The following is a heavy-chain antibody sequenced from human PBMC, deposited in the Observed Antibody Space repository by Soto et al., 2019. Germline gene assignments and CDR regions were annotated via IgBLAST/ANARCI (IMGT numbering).Heavy chain of an antibody. V-gene: IGHV3-48*02. D-gene: IGHD6-13*01. CDR1: GFTFSSYS. Sequence: PGGSLRLSCAASGFTFSSYSMNWVRQAPGKGLEWVSYISSSSSTIYYADSVKGRFTISRDNAKNSLYLQMNSLRDEDTAVYYCARDRIAAAGSAYNWFDPWGQGTLVTVSS. CDR3: ARDRIAAAGSAYNWFDP. J-gene: IGHJ5*02. CDR2: ISSSSSTI.